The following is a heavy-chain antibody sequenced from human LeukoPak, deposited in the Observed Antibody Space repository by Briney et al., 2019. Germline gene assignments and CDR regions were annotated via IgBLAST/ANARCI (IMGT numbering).Heavy chain of an antibody. Sequence: LETLSLTCTVSGGSISSYYWSWIRQPPGKGLEWIGYIYYSGSTNYNPSLKSRVTISVDTSKNQFSLKLSSVTAADTAVYYCARDLWFGAGRVFDIWGQGTMVTASS. CDR1: GGSISSYY. V-gene: IGHV4-59*12. J-gene: IGHJ3*02. CDR2: IYYSGST. D-gene: IGHD3-10*01. CDR3: ARDLWFGAGRVFDI.